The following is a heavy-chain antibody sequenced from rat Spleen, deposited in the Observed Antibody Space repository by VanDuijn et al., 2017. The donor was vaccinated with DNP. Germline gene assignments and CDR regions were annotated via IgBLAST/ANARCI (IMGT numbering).Heavy chain of an antibody. D-gene: IGHD4-2*01. J-gene: IGHJ2*01. CDR3: AKVWSPGYFDY. V-gene: IGHV5-25*01. CDR1: GFSFSIYA. Sequence: EVQLVESGGGLVQPGRSMKLSCVASGFSFSIYAMAWVRQAPKKGLEWVASISYDGGNTYYRDSVRGRFTISRDKAKSSLYLQMDSVRSDDTSSEFFAKVWSPGYFDYWGQGVMVTLSS. CDR2: ISYDGGNT.